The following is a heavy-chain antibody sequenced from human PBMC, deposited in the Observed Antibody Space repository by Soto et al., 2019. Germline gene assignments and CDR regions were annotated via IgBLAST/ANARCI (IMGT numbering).Heavy chain of an antibody. CDR1: GFAFSSSA. CDR3: AKWPPSPKMGVTSH. V-gene: IGHV3-23*01. Sequence: EVQLLESGGGLAQPGGSLRLSCAASGFAFSSSAMAWIRQTPGKGLQWVSAITVAGGGIYYADSVQGRFTISRDNSKKTLYLQMNSLSAEDTAQYFCAKWPPSPKMGVTSHWGQGTLVTVSS. CDR2: ITVAGGGI. J-gene: IGHJ4*02. D-gene: IGHD1-26*01.